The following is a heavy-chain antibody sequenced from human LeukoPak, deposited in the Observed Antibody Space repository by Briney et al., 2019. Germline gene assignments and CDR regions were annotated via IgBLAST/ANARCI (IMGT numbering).Heavy chain of an antibody. CDR3: AKDRVTAAGGDAFDI. J-gene: IGHJ3*02. D-gene: IGHD6-13*01. V-gene: IGHV3-23*01. CDR1: GFTFSSYA. Sequence: PGGSLRLSCAASGFTFSSYAMSWVRQAPGKGLEWVSGISGSGISTYYADSVKGRFTFSRDNSKNTLYLQMNSLRAEDTAVYFCAKDRVTAAGGDAFDIWGQGTIVTVSS. CDR2: ISGSGIST.